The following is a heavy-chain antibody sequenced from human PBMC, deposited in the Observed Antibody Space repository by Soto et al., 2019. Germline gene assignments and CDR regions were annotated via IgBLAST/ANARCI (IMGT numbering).Heavy chain of an antibody. J-gene: IGHJ4*02. CDR3: ARRGRYCSSTSCPSSPFDY. Sequence: EVQLLESGGGLVQPGGSLRLSCAASGFTFSSYAMSWVRQAPGKGLEWVSAISGSGGSTYYADSVKGRFTISRDNSKNTLYQQMNSLRAEDTAVYYCARRGRYCSSTSCPSSPFDYWGQGTLVTVSS. CDR1: GFTFSSYA. CDR2: ISGSGGST. V-gene: IGHV3-23*01. D-gene: IGHD2-2*01.